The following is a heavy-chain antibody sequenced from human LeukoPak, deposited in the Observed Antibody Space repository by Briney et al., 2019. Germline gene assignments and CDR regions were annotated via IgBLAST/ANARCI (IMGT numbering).Heavy chain of an antibody. J-gene: IGHJ4*02. CDR3: AKVTDFWSGYYDG. D-gene: IGHD3-3*01. Sequence: GGSLRLSCAASGFTFSSYAMSWVRQAPGKGLEWVSAISGSGGSTYYADSVKGRFTISRDNSKSTLYLQMNSLRAEDTAVYYCAKVTDFWSGYYDGWGQGTLVTVSS. CDR2: ISGSGGST. CDR1: GFTFSSYA. V-gene: IGHV3-23*01.